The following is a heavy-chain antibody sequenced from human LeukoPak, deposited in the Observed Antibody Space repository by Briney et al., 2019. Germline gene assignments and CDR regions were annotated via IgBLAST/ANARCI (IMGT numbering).Heavy chain of an antibody. CDR3: AKGDRDYGYLFDY. Sequence: PGGSLRHFWSASGLNLSHYAMSWVRPAPGKGLEWVSAVSASGSSTYYAVSVKGRFTICRDNSKNSLFLQRNSVRAEDTAVYYCAKGDRDYGYLFDYWGQGTLVTVSS. CDR1: GLNLSHYA. V-gene: IGHV3-23*01. D-gene: IGHD3-10*01. CDR2: VSASGSST. J-gene: IGHJ4*02.